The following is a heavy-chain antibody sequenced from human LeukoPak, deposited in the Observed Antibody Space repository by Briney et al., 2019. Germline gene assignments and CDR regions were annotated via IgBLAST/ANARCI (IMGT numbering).Heavy chain of an antibody. J-gene: IGHJ4*02. Sequence: PSQTLSLTCTVSGGSVSSGNYYRSWIRQPAGKGLEWIGRIYTSGSTNYNPSLKSRVTISVDTSKNQFSLRLTSVTAADTAVYYCTRGGELMNYWGQGTLVTASS. CDR2: IYTSGST. V-gene: IGHV4-61*02. D-gene: IGHD1-26*01. CDR3: TRGGELMNY. CDR1: GGSVSSGNYY.